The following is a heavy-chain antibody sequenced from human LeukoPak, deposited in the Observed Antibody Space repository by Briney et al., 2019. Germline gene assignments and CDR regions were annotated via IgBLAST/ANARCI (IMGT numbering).Heavy chain of an antibody. V-gene: IGHV4-34*01. CDR2: INHSGST. J-gene: IGHJ4*02. Sequence: SETLSLTCAVYGGSFSGYYWSWIPQPPGKGLEWIGEINHSGSTNYNPSLKSRVTISVDTSKNQFSLKLSSVTAADTAVYYCARSSSGPFDYWGQGTLVTVSS. D-gene: IGHD3-3*01. CDR1: GGSFSGYY. CDR3: ARSSSGPFDY.